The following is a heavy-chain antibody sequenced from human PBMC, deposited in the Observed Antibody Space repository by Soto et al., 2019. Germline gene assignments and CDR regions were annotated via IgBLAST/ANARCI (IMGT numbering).Heavy chain of an antibody. J-gene: IGHJ4*02. D-gene: IGHD3-10*01. CDR2: IYYSGNT. Sequence: QLQLQESGPGLVKPSETLSLTCTVSGGSISSRSYYWGWIRQPPGKGLEWIGSIYYSGNTYYNPSLKSRVTISVDTSKNQFSLKLSSVTAADTAVYYCATHGTPTTMVRGLDYWGQGTLVTVSS. V-gene: IGHV4-39*01. CDR1: GGSISSRSYY. CDR3: ATHGTPTTMVRGLDY.